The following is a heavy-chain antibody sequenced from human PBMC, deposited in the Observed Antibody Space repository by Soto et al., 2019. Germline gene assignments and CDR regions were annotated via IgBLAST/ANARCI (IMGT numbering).Heavy chain of an antibody. CDR3: AKVFGLRYFDS. CDR2: LSGSGGRT. Sequence: GGSLRLSCAASGFSFSSYAMSWVRQAPGKGLEWVSTLSGSGGRTYYADSVQGRFTISRDNSRDTLYLQMNSLRAEDTAVYYCAKVFGLRYFDSWGQGTLVTVSS. J-gene: IGHJ4*02. CDR1: GFSFSSYA. D-gene: IGHD5-12*01. V-gene: IGHV3-23*01.